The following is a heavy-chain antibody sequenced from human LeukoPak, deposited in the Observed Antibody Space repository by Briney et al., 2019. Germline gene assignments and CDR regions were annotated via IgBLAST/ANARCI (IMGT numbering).Heavy chain of an antibody. J-gene: IGHJ4*02. D-gene: IGHD3-10*01. CDR2: ISYDGSNE. CDR3: ARDSYYYGSGDPSFDY. Sequence: GGSLRLSCAASGFTFSNYAMTWVRQAPGKGLEWVAVISYDGSNEYYADSVKGRFTISRDNSKNTLYLQMNSLRAEDTAVYYCARDSYYYGSGDPSFDYWGQGTLVTVSS. CDR1: GFTFSNYA. V-gene: IGHV3-30*03.